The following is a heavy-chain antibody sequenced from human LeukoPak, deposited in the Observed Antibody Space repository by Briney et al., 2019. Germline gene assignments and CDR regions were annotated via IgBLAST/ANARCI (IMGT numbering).Heavy chain of an antibody. V-gene: IGHV4-61*02. D-gene: IGHD3-10*01. CDR3: ARAVYYGSAPDY. Sequence: SQTLSPTCSVSGDSISSSNYDWSWIRQPAGRGLEWIGRIYTRESTNYNPCLKSRVSISVDTSRNQFSLKLSSVTAADTAVYYCARAVYYGSAPDYWGQGALVTVSS. CDR2: IYTREST. CDR1: GDSISSSNYD. J-gene: IGHJ4*02.